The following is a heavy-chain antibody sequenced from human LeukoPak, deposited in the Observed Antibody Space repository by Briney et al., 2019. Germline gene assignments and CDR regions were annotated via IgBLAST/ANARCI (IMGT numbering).Heavy chain of an antibody. Sequence: GGSLRLSCAASGFTFSSYDMHWVRQAPGKGLEWVAAISGSGGSTYYADSVKGRFTISRDNSKNTLYLQMNSLRAEDTAVYYCAKAQSSGSYFNWFDPWGQGTLVTVSS. CDR2: ISGSGGST. CDR1: GFTFSSYD. CDR3: AKAQSSGSYFNWFDP. D-gene: IGHD3-10*01. V-gene: IGHV3-23*01. J-gene: IGHJ5*02.